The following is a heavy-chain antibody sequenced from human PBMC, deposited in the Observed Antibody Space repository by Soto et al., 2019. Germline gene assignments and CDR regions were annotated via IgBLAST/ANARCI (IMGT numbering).Heavy chain of an antibody. V-gene: IGHV3-33*01. CDR2: ILNDGSNR. CDR3: ARDDEYSGNGMDV. J-gene: IGHJ6*02. Sequence: QVQLVESGGGVVQPGRSLRLSCAASEFTFSNYGMHWVRQAPGKGLEWVAVILNDGSNRYHADSVKDRFTISRDNSKNTQYLQMNSLRAEDTAVYYCARDDEYSGNGMDVWGQWTTVTVS. CDR1: EFTFSNYG. D-gene: IGHD3-10*01.